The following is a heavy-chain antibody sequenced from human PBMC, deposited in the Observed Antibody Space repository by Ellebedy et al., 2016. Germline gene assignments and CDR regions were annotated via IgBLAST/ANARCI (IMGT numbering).Heavy chain of an antibody. CDR3: AKGDHITMVRGVTEYYFDY. D-gene: IGHD3-10*01. V-gene: IGHV3-23*01. Sequence: GESLKISXAVSGFTFSNYGMHWVRQAPGKGLEWVSAISGSGGSTYYADSVKGRFTISRDNSKNTLYLQMNSLRAEDTAVYYCAKGDHITMVRGVTEYYFDYWGQGTLVTVSS. CDR2: ISGSGGST. CDR1: GFTFSNYG. J-gene: IGHJ4*02.